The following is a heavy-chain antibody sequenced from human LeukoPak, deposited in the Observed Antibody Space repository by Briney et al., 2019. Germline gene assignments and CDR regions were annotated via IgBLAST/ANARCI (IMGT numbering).Heavy chain of an antibody. CDR2: INSDGSTT. D-gene: IGHD5-12*01. J-gene: IGHJ4*02. V-gene: IGHV3-74*01. Sequence: GGSLRLSCAASGFTFSNYWMHWVRQAPGKGLIWVSRINSDGSTTTYADSVKGRFTISRDNAKNTLYLQMDSLRAEDTAIYYCAKIPSATENFDYWGQGTLVMVSS. CDR3: AKIPSATENFDY. CDR1: GFTFSNYW.